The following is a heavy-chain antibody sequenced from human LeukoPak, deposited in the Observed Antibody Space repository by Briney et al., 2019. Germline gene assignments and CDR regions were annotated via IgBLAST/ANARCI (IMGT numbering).Heavy chain of an antibody. Sequence: GGSLRLSCAASGFTFSSYGMHWVRQAPGKGLEWVAVIRYEGSKKYYADSVKGRFTISRDNSKNTLYLQMNSLRAEDTAVYYCAKALPVLRVVPPDYWGQGTLVTVSS. J-gene: IGHJ4*02. D-gene: IGHD2-2*01. CDR1: GFTFSSYG. CDR2: IRYEGSKK. V-gene: IGHV3-30*02. CDR3: AKALPVLRVVPPDY.